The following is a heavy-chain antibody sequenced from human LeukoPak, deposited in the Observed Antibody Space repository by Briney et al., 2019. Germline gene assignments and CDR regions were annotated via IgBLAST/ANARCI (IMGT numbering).Heavy chain of an antibody. CDR1: GFTFSSYA. Sequence: GGSLRLSCAASGFTFSSYAMSWVRQAPGKGLEWVSSISSSSSYIYYADSVKGRFTISRDNAKNSLYLQMNSLRAEDTAVYYCARESSYGSFDYWGRGTLVTVSS. V-gene: IGHV3-21*01. CDR3: ARESSYGSFDY. J-gene: IGHJ4*02. D-gene: IGHD5-18*01. CDR2: ISSSSSYI.